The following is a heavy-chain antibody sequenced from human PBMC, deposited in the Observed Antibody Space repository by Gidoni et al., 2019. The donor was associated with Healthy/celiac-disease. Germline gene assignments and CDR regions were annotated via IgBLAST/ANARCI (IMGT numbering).Heavy chain of an antibody. Sequence: QVQLVESGGGVVQPGRSLRLSCAASGFTFSSYGMHWVRQAPGKGLEWVAVISYDGSNKYYADSVKGRFTISRDNSKNTRYLQMNSLRAEDTAVYYCAKDRGKDRLMLYFDYWGQGTLVTVSS. V-gene: IGHV3-30*18. D-gene: IGHD3-10*02. CDR3: AKDRGKDRLMLYFDY. CDR2: ISYDGSNK. CDR1: GFTFSSYG. J-gene: IGHJ4*02.